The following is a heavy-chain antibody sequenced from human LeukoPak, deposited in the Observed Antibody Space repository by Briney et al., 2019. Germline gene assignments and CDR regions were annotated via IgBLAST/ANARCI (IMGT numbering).Heavy chain of an antibody. CDR3: ARDPGDFWSGYYARRGTSWFDP. CDR1: GGSFSGYY. CDR2: INHSGST. V-gene: IGHV4-34*01. J-gene: IGHJ5*02. D-gene: IGHD3-3*01. Sequence: SETLSLTCAVYGGSFSGYYWSWIRQPPGKGLEWIGEINHSGSTNYNPSLKSRVTISVDTSKNQFSLKLSSVTAEDTAVYYCARDPGDFWSGYYARRGTSWFDPWGQGTLVTVSS.